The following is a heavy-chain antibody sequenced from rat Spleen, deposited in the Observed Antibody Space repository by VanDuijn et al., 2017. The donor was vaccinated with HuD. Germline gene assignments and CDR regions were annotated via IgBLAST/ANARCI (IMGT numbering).Heavy chain of an antibody. J-gene: IGHJ2*01. CDR3: ARGGGIDY. CDR2: IIYDGSRI. CDR1: GFTFNNYW. V-gene: IGHV5-31*01. D-gene: IGHD1-11*01. Sequence: EVQLVESGGGLVQPGRSLKLSCVASGFTFNNYWMTWIRQAPKKGLEWVATIIYDGSRIYYRDSVKGRFTISRDNAKSTLYLQMDSLRSEDTATYYCARGGGIDYWGQGVMVTVSS.